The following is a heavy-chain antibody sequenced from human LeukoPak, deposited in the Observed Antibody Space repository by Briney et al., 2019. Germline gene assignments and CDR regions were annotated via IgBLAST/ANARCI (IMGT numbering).Heavy chain of an antibody. D-gene: IGHD3-3*01. Sequence: GASVKVSCKASGGTFSSYAISWVRQAPGQGLEWMGGIIPIFGTANYAQKFQGRVTITADESTSTAYMELSSLRSEDTAVYYCAREITNRLLYYDFWSGYYTRWFDPWGQGTLVTVSS. J-gene: IGHJ5*02. V-gene: IGHV1-69*13. CDR2: IIPIFGTA. CDR3: AREITNRLLYYDFWSGYYTRWFDP. CDR1: GGTFSSYA.